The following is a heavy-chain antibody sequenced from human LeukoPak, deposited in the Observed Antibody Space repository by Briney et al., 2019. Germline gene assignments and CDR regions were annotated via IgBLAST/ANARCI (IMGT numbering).Heavy chain of an antibody. Sequence: SSETQSLTCTVSGGSISSYYWSWIRQPPGKGLEWIGYIYHSGSTNYNPSLKSRVTISVDTSKNQFSLKLSSVAAADTAVYYCARHHPITCMIVGERAFDIWGQGTMVTVSS. D-gene: IGHD3-22*01. J-gene: IGHJ3*02. CDR1: GGSISSYY. CDR3: ARHHPITCMIVGERAFDI. V-gene: IGHV4-59*08. CDR2: IYHSGST.